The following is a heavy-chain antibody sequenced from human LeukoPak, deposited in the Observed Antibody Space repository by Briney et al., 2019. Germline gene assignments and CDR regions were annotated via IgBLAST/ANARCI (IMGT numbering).Heavy chain of an antibody. Sequence: ASVRVSCKASGYTFTSYYIHWVRQAPGQGLEWMGKINPSGGSTSYAQKFQGRVNMTRDTSTSTVYMELSSLRSEDTAVYYCARARSSWRCDYWGQGTLVTVSS. CDR2: INPSGGST. J-gene: IGHJ4*02. V-gene: IGHV1-46*01. CDR3: ARARSSWRCDY. CDR1: GYTFTSYY. D-gene: IGHD6-13*01.